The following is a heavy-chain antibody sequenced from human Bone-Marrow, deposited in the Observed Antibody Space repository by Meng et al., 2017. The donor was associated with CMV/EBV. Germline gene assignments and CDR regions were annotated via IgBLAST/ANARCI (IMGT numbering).Heavy chain of an antibody. CDR3: ASPTTVSPG. CDR1: GVTFSSYS. J-gene: IGHJ4*02. V-gene: IGHV3-21*01. CDR2: ISSSSSYI. D-gene: IGHD4-17*01. Sequence: RSCAASGVTFSSYSMNWVRQAPGKGLEWVSSISSSSSYIYYADSVKGRFTISRDNAKNSLYLQMNSLRAEDTAVYYCASPTTVSPGWGQGTLVTVSS.